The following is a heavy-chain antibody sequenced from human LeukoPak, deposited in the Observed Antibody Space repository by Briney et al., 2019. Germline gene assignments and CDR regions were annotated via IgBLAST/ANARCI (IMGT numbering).Heavy chain of an antibody. CDR1: GFTFSSYW. V-gene: IGHV3-7*01. J-gene: IGHJ4*02. CDR2: IKQDGSEK. Sequence: PGGSLRLSCAASGFTFSSYWMSWVRQAPGKGLEWVANIKQDGSEKYYVDSVKGRFTISRDNAKNSLYLQMNSLRAEDTAVYYCAREGIAARRGIDYWGQGTLVTVSS. D-gene: IGHD6-6*01. CDR3: AREGIAARRGIDY.